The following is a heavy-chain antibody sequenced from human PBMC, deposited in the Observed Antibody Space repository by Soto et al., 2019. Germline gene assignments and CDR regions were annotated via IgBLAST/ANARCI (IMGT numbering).Heavy chain of an antibody. CDR1: GFTFSSHG. D-gene: IGHD1-7*01. CDR2: VSYDGNDK. Sequence: PGGSLRLSCAASGFTFSSHGMHWVRQAPGKGLEWVAGVSYDGNDKYYADSVKGRFTISRDNSKNTLYLQMNSLRVEDTAVYYCARSIGNNWNYVWFDPWGQGTLVTVSS. CDR3: ARSIGNNWNYVWFDP. V-gene: IGHV3-30*03. J-gene: IGHJ5*02.